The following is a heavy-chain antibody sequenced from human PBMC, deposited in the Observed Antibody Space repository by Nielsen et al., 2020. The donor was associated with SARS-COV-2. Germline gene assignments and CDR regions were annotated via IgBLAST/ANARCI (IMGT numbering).Heavy chain of an antibody. CDR2: INAGNGST. V-gene: IGHV1-3*01. CDR1: GYTFTSYA. D-gene: IGHD3-10*01. J-gene: IGHJ6*02. Sequence: ASVKVSCKASGYTFTSYAMHWVRQAPGQRLEWMGWINAGNGSTKYSQKFQGRVTITRDTSASTAYMELSSLRSEDTAVYYCARTFGELSYYYYYYGMDVWGQGTTVTVSS. CDR3: ARTFGELSYYYYYYGMDV.